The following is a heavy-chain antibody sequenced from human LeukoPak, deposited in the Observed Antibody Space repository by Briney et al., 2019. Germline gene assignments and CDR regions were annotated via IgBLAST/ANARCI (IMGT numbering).Heavy chain of an antibody. V-gene: IGHV1-69*13. CDR2: IIPIFGTA. CDR1: GGTFSSYA. CDR3: ARAPYCSGGSCYLGNAFDI. J-gene: IGHJ3*02. Sequence: ASVKVSCKASGGTFSSYAISWVRQAPGQGLEWMGGIIPIFGTANYAQKFQGRVTITADESTSTAYMELSSLRSEDTAVYYCARAPYCSGGSCYLGNAFDIWGQGTMVTVSS. D-gene: IGHD2-15*01.